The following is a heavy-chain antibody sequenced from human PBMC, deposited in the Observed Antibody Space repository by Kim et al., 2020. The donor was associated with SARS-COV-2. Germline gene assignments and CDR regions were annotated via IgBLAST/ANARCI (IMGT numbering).Heavy chain of an antibody. Sequence: GGSLRLSCAASGFTFSSYAVHWVRQAPGKGLEWVAVISYDGSNKYYADSVKGRFTISRDNSKNTLYLQMNSLRAEDTAVYYCARASHGHYLDWFDPWGQGTLVTVSS. V-gene: IGHV3-30-3*01. D-gene: IGHD1-26*01. CDR3: ARASHGHYLDWFDP. CDR1: GFTFSSYA. CDR2: ISYDGSNK. J-gene: IGHJ5*02.